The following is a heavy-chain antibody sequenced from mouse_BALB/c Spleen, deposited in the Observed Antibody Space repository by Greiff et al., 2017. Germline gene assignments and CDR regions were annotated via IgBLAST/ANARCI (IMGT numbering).Heavy chain of an antibody. CDR1: GFSLTSYD. CDR2: IWTGGGT. V-gene: IGHV2-9-2*01. CDR3: VSLYDWFAY. Sequence: VKLMESGPGLVAPSQSLSITCTVSGFSLTSYDISWIRQPPGKGLEWLGVIWTGGGTNYNSAFMSRLSISKDNSKSQVFLKMNSLQTDDTAIYYCVSLYDWFAYWGQGTLVTVSA. J-gene: IGHJ3*01. D-gene: IGHD2-12*01.